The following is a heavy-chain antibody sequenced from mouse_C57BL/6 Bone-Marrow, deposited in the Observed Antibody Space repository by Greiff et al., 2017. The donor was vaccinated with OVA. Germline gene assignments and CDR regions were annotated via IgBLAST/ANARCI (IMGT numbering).Heavy chain of an antibody. J-gene: IGHJ2*01. Sequence: EVQLQQSGPELVKPGASVKMSCKASGYTFTDYNMHWVKQSHGKSLEWIGYINPNNGGTSYNQKFKGKATLTVNKSSSSAYMELRSLTSEESAVYYCARYYYGSTPYYFDYWGQGTTLTVSS. CDR2: INPNNGGT. D-gene: IGHD1-1*01. CDR1: GYTFTDYN. CDR3: ARYYYGSTPYYFDY. V-gene: IGHV1-22*01.